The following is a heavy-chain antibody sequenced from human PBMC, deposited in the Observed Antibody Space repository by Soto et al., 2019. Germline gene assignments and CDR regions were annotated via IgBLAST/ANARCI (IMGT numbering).Heavy chain of an antibody. J-gene: IGHJ1*01. CDR3: ARAPNRPPAEDDDSSSGEYFQH. CDR1: GGTFSSYA. D-gene: IGHD3-22*01. Sequence: SVKVSCKASGGTFSSYAISWVPQAPGQGLEWMGGIIPIFGTANYAQKFQGRVTITAYESTSTAYMELSSLRSEDTSVYYCARAPNRPPAEDDDSSSGEYFQHWGQGTLVTSPQ. V-gene: IGHV1-69*13. CDR2: IIPIFGTA.